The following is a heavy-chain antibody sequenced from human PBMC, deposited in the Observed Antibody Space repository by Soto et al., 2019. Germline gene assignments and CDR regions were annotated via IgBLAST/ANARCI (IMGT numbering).Heavy chain of an antibody. D-gene: IGHD2-15*01. CDR2: ISGYTGST. V-gene: IGHV1-18*01. Sequence: QVQLVQSGAEVKKPGASVKVSCKASGYSFSSYGISWVRQAPGHGLEWMGWISGYTGSTNYAQKLQDRVTMTTDKSTSIAYMELRRLRSDDTAIYYCARGPPTSCSGGNCYSHYFDYWGQGTLVTVSS. CDR3: ARGPPTSCSGGNCYSHYFDY. CDR1: GYSFSSYG. J-gene: IGHJ4*02.